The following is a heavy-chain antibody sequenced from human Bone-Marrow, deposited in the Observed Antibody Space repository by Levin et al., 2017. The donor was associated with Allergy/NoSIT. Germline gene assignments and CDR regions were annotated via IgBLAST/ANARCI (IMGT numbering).Heavy chain of an antibody. D-gene: IGHD6-6*01. CDR1: GFTFTNAW. J-gene: IGHJ4*02. Sequence: GGSLRLSCAVSGFTFTNAWMNWVRQAPGKGLEWVGRVKTDGGTTDYAAPVKGRFTISRDDSDNTLYLQMNSLKTEDTAVYYCSAGVAPRPSVAYWGQGTLVTVSS. CDR2: VKTDGGTT. CDR3: SAGVAPRPSVAY. V-gene: IGHV3-15*07.